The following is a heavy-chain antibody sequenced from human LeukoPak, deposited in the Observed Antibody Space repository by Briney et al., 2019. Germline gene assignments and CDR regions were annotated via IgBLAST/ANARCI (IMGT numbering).Heavy chain of an antibody. CDR2: ISGSGGST. CDR3: ARYSSSWYYFDY. J-gene: IGHJ4*02. Sequence: GGSLRLSCAASGFTFSSYGMSWVRQAPGKGLEWVSAISGSGGSTYYADSVKGRFTISRDNSKNTLYLQMNSLRAEDTAVYYCARYSSSWYYFDYWGQGTLVTVSS. V-gene: IGHV3-23*01. CDR1: GFTFSSYG. D-gene: IGHD6-13*01.